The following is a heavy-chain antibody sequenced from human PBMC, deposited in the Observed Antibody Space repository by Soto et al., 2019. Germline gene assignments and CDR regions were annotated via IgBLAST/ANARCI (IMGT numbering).Heavy chain of an antibody. V-gene: IGHV3-7*01. CDR1: GFTFSTFW. CDR2: INQDGSEK. J-gene: IGHJ4*02. CDR3: SRSLNS. Sequence: GGSLRLSCAASGFTFSTFWMDWVRQTPGKGLEWVANINQDGSEKNYVDSVKGRFTIYRDNAKNSLYLQMSSLTAEDSALYYCSRSLNSWGQGTLVTVSS.